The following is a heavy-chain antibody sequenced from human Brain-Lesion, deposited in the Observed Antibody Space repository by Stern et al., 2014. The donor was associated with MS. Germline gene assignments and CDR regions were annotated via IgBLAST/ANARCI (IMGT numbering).Heavy chain of an antibody. J-gene: IGHJ4*02. D-gene: IGHD5-12*01. Sequence: EVQLVESGAEVKKPGESLKISCEASGYLFDDYWIGWVRQMSGRGLELVAIIFPRDSNTRYSPSVQGPVPISADTSISTAYLQWSSRKASDPAMYYCARSPATPSGYDRFDYWGQGALVTVSS. V-gene: IGHV5-51*03. CDR3: ARSPATPSGYDRFDY. CDR1: GYLFDDYW. CDR2: IFPRDSNT.